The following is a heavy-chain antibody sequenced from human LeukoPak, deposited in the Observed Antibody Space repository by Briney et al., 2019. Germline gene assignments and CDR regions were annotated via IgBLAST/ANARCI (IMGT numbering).Heavy chain of an antibody. Sequence: GASVKVSCKASGYTFTGYYMHWVRQAPGQGLEWMGWINPNSGGTNYAQKFQGRVTMTRDTSISTAYMELSRLRSDDTAVYYCARGELYSSSSHGDWGQGTLVTVSS. D-gene: IGHD6-6*01. CDR2: INPNSGGT. CDR1: GYTFTGYY. CDR3: ARGELYSSSSHGD. J-gene: IGHJ4*02. V-gene: IGHV1-2*02.